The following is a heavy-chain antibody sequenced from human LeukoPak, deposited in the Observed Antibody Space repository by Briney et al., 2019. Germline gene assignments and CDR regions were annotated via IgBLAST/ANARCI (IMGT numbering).Heavy chain of an antibody. CDR2: ISGTGGTT. Sequence: GGSLRLSCAASGFTFSNYGMNWVRQAPGKGLEWVSRISGTGGTTFYADSVKGRFTISRDNSKNTLYLQMSSLRAEDTAVYYCVKGGVYSSSSSFDYWGQGTLVTVSS. J-gene: IGHJ4*02. D-gene: IGHD6-6*01. V-gene: IGHV3-23*01. CDR1: GFTFSNYG. CDR3: VKGGVYSSSSSFDY.